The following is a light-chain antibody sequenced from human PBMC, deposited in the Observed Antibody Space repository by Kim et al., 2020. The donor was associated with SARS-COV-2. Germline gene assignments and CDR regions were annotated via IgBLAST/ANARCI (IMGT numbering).Light chain of an antibody. CDR2: GNH. CDR1: LPNIAINN. V-gene: IGLV1-47*01. CDR3: ATWDDSLNGWV. Sequence: GQRATISCSGALPNIAINNVYWSHHLPPTAPNILIYGNHQRPSGVSDRFSSAKSGTSASLAINGLRSEDEGQYYCATWDDSLNGWVFGGGTQLTVL. J-gene: IGLJ3*02.